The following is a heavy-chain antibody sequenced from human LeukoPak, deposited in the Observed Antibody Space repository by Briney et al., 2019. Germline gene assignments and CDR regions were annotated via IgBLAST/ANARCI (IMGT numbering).Heavy chain of an antibody. V-gene: IGHV3-21*01. J-gene: IGHJ6*02. D-gene: IGHD2-2*01. CDR1: GFTFSSYS. CDR3: ARDPKLHPAAMRHTNNYYYGMDV. Sequence: GGSLRLSCVASGFTFSSYSMNWVRQAPGKGLEWVSSISSSSSYIYYADSVKGRFTISRDNAKNSLYLQMNSLRAEDTAVYYCARDPKLHPAAMRHTNNYYYGMDVWGQGTTVTVSS. CDR2: ISSSSSYI.